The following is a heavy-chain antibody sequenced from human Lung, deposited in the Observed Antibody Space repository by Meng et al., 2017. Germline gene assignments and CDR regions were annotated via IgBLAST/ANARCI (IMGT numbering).Heavy chain of an antibody. CDR1: GGSFSDYY. V-gene: IGHV4-34*01. J-gene: IGHJ4*02. CDR2: INHSGST. D-gene: IGHD4-11*01. Sequence: QVQLQQCGAGLLKPSETLSLTCVVSGGSFSDYYWSWIRQPPRKGLEWIGEINHSGSTNYNPSLESRATISVDTSQNNLSLKLSSVTAADSAVYYCARGPTTMAHDFDYWGQGTLVTVSS. CDR3: ARGPTTMAHDFDY.